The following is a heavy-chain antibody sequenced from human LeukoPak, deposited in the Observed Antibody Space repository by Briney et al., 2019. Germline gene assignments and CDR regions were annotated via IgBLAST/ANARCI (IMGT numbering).Heavy chain of an antibody. V-gene: IGHV1-69*13. D-gene: IGHD7-27*01. J-gene: IGHJ4*02. CDR3: ARGPPNWGYDY. CDR2: IIPIFGTA. CDR1: GGTFSSYA. Sequence: SVKVSCKAPGGTFSSYAISWVRQAPGQGLEWMGGIIPIFGTANYAQKFQGRVTITADESTSTAYMELSSLRSDDTAVYYCARGPPNWGYDYWGPGTLVTVSS.